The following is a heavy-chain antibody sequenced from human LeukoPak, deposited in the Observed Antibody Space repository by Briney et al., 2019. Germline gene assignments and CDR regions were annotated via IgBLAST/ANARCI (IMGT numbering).Heavy chain of an antibody. V-gene: IGHV4-61*01. J-gene: IGHJ6*03. CDR3: ATLVDATTPLSYYFIGV. CDR2: IYYSGRT. Sequence: PSETLSLTCTVSGGSVSSGSYYWSWIRQPPGTGLEWVGYIYYSGRTNYSPSLKSRVTISVDTSKNQFSLKLSSVTAADTAVYYCATLVDATTPLSYYFIGVWGKGTTVTVSS. CDR1: GGSVSSGSYY. D-gene: IGHD4-11*01.